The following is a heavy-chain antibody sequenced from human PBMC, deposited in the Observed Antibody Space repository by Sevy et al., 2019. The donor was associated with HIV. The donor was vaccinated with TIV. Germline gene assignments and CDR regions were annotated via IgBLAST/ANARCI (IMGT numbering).Heavy chain of an antibody. V-gene: IGHV3-15*01. J-gene: IGHJ4*02. CDR2: IKSKSDGGTR. D-gene: IGHD1-1*01. CDR3: TACLGTSDFDY. CDR1: GFTFRNAW. Sequence: GGSLRLSCAASGFTFRNAWMSWVRQAPGKGLEWVGRIKSKSDGGTRDFAAPAKGRFIISRDDSKNMLYLQMSGLKTEDTAHYYCTACLGTSDFDYWGRGILVTVSS.